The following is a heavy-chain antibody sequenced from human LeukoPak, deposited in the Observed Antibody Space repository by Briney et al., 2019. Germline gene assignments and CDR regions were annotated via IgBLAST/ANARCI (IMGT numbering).Heavy chain of an antibody. Sequence: GGSLRLSCAASGFTFTTYVMNWARQAPGKGLEWVTGISGGTGTTFFADSVKGRFTISTDNSDTTLYLQMNSLRVEDTAIYYCTRSYQDFWSGYYDYWGPGALVTVSS. J-gene: IGHJ4*02. CDR3: TRSYQDFWSGYYDY. D-gene: IGHD3-3*01. CDR1: GFTFTTYV. V-gene: IGHV3-23*01. CDR2: ISGGTGTT.